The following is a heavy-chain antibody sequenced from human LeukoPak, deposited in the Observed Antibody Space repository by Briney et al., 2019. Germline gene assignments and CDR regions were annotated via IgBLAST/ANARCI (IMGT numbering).Heavy chain of an antibody. V-gene: IGHV3-15*01. CDR2: IKSKTDGGTT. CDR3: TTVRLLWFGDPFGVY. J-gene: IGHJ4*02. D-gene: IGHD3-10*01. Sequence: PGGSLRLSCAASGFTFSSYWMSWVRQAPGKGLEWVGRIKSKTDGGTTDYAAPVKGRFTISRDDSKNTLYLQMNSLKTEDTAVYYCTTVRLLWFGDPFGVYWGQGTLVTVSS. CDR1: GFTFSSYW.